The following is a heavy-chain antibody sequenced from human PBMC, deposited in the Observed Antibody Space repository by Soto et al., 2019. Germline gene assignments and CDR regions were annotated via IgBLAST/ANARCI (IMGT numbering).Heavy chain of an antibody. D-gene: IGHD6-13*01. V-gene: IGHV1-3*01. CDR3: VRRHVSATGIDWFDP. J-gene: IGHJ5*02. CDR1: GYTFTSYG. Sequence: ASVKVSCKXSGYTFTSYGIHWVRQAPGQRLEWMGWINAANGDTKYSPKFQGRVTITRDTSASTAYMELSSLRSEDTAVYYCVRRHVSATGIDWFDPWGPGTLVTVSS. CDR2: INAANGDT.